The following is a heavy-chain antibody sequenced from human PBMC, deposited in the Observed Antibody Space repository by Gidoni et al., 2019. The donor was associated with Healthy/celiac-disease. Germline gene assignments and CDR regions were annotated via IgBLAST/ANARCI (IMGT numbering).Heavy chain of an antibody. D-gene: IGHD6-19*01. Sequence: QLQLVQSGAAVKKPGASVTVSCQASCYTFTSYYMHWVRQAPGQGREWMGIINPSGGSTRNAKKFQGRVTMTRDTTTSTFYMELSSLRSEDTAVYYCARDRSSGWFDYWGQGTLVTVSS. J-gene: IGHJ4*02. V-gene: IGHV1-46*01. CDR1: CYTFTSYY. CDR2: INPSGGST. CDR3: ARDRSSGWFDY.